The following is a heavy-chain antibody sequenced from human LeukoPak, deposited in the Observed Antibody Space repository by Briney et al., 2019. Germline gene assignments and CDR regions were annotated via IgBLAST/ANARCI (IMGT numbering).Heavy chain of an antibody. CDR2: ISAYNDNT. CDR1: GYTFTSYG. V-gene: IGHV1-18*01. J-gene: IGHJ4*02. CDR3: ARDSGERGSGSYLIAY. D-gene: IGHD3-10*01. Sequence: ASVKVSCKASGYTFTSYGISWVRQAPGQGLEWMGWISAYNDNTNYAQKLQGRVTMTTDTSTSTAYMELSRLRSDDTAVYYCARDSGERGSGSYLIAYWGQGTLVTVSS.